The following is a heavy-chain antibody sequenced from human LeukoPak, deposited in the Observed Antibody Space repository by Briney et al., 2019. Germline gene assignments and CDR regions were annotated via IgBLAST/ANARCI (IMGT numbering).Heavy chain of an antibody. CDR3: ADIDTAMVHFDY. V-gene: IGHV3-30*03. D-gene: IGHD5-18*01. Sequence: GGSLRLSCAASGFTFSSYGMHWVRQAPGKGLEWVAVISYDGSNKYYADSVKGRFTISRDNSKNTLYLQMNSLRAEDTAVYYCADIDTAMVHFDYWGQGTLVTVSS. J-gene: IGHJ4*02. CDR1: GFTFSSYG. CDR2: ISYDGSNK.